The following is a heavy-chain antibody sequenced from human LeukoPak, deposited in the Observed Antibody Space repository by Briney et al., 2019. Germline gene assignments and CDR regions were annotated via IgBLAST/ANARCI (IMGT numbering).Heavy chain of an antibody. CDR1: GDSVSSNSDA. D-gene: IGHD6-13*01. V-gene: IGHV6-1*01. J-gene: IGHJ4*02. Sequence: SQTLSLTCAISGDSVSSNSDAWNWIRQSPSRGLEWLGRTYYRSKWYNDYAASVKSRITINPDTSKNQFSLQLNSVTAEGSAVYYCARSAAGTVDYWGQGTLVTVSS. CDR2: TYYRSKWYN. CDR3: ARSAAGTVDY.